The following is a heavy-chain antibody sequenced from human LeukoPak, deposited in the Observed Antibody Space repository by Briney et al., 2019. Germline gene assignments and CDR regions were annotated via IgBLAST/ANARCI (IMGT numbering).Heavy chain of an antibody. CDR1: GFTFDDYT. CDR3: AKGGGATNYYYMDV. V-gene: IGHV3-20*04. CDR2: INWNGGST. J-gene: IGHJ6*03. Sequence: GGSLRLSCAASGFTFDDYTMSWVRQAPGKGLEWVSGINWNGGSTGYADSVKGRFIISRDNAKHSLYLQMNSLRAEDMALYYCAKGGGATNYYYMDVWGKGTTVTVSS. D-gene: IGHD5-24*01.